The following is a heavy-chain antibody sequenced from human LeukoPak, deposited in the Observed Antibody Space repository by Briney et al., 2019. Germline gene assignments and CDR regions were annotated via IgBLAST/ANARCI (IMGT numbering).Heavy chain of an antibody. J-gene: IGHJ6*02. CDR3: AREVVVGTEYYYYYGMDV. V-gene: IGHV4-4*07. D-gene: IGHD2-2*01. CDR2: IYTSGST. Sequence: SETLSLTCTVSGGSISSYYWSWIRQPAGKGLEWIGRIYTSGSTNYNPSLKSRVTMSVDTSKNQFSLKLSSVTAADTAVYYCAREVVVGTEYYYYYGMDVWGQGTTVTVSS. CDR1: GGSISSYY.